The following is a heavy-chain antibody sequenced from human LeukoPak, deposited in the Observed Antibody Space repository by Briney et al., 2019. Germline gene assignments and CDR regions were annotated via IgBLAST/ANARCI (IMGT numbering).Heavy chain of an antibody. CDR1: GFTFSSYA. V-gene: IGHV3-23*01. J-gene: IGHJ4*02. CDR3: AMLRVDTAMERGY. CDR2: IGRNGETT. Sequence: GGSLRLSCAASGFTFSSYAMSWVRPAPGKGLEWVSLIGRNGETTYYADSVKGRFTIPRDNSKNTLYLQMNSLRADDTAVYYCAMLRVDTAMERGYWGQGTLVTVSS. D-gene: IGHD5-18*01.